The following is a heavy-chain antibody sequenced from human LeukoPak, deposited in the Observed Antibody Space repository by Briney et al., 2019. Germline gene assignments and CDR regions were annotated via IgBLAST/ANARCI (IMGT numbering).Heavy chain of an antibody. J-gene: IGHJ4*02. CDR2: ISAYNGNT. CDR1: VYTFTSYG. CDR3: ARDGYSYGYGPDY. Sequence: GASVTVSCKSSVYTFTSYGISWVRQAPGQGLEWMGWISAYNGNTNYAQKIQGRVTMTTDTSTSTAYMQLGSLRSYDTAVYYCARDGYSYGYGPDYWGQGTLVTVSS. V-gene: IGHV1-18*01. D-gene: IGHD5-18*01.